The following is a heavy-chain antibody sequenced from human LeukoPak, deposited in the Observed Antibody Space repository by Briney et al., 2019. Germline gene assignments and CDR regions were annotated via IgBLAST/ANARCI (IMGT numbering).Heavy chain of an antibody. CDR3: ARDGLSGGDYDYRGCYFDY. D-gene: IGHD5-12*01. Sequence: ASVTVSSTASGHTFTIYYMHWVRQAPGQGLEWMGWINPKSGGTNYAQKFQGRVTMTRDTSISTAYMELSRLRSADTAVYYCARDGLSGGDYDYRGCYFDYWGQGTLVTVSS. CDR2: INPKSGGT. J-gene: IGHJ4*03. CDR1: GHTFTIYY. V-gene: IGHV1-2*02.